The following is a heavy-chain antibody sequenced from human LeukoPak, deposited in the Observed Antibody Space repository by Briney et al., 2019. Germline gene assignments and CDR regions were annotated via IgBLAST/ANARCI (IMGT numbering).Heavy chain of an antibody. V-gene: IGHV3-11*01. CDR3: ARGKRIFDL. Sequence: GGSLGLSCAGFGFTFRDFYMSWIRQAPGRGPEWVSYMSNNGYSVYYSASVKGRFTMSRDNGNSSLFLQMDSLRVDDTAVYYCARGKRIFDLWGQGVLVAVSS. J-gene: IGHJ4*02. CDR1: GFTFRDFY. D-gene: IGHD6-25*01. CDR2: MSNNGYSV.